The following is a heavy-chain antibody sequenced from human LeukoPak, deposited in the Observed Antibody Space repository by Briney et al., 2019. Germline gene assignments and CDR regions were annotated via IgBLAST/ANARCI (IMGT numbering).Heavy chain of an antibody. V-gene: IGHV1-69*01. D-gene: IGHD3-3*01. J-gene: IGHJ4*02. CDR3: ARGDFWSGYQRQSPLNY. Sequence: SVKVSCKASGGTFSSYAISWVRQAPGQGLEWMGGIIPIFGTANYAQKFQGRVTITADESTSTAYMELSSLRSEEPAVYYCARGDFWSGYQRQSPLNYWGQGTLVTVSS. CDR2: IIPIFGTA. CDR1: GGTFSSYA.